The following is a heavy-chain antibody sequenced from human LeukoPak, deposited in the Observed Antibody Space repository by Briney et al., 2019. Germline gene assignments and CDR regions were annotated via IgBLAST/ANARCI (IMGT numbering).Heavy chain of an antibody. CDR3: ARIRVGIAATGNYYYYMDV. V-gene: IGHV3-23*01. D-gene: IGHD6-13*01. J-gene: IGHJ6*03. Sequence: GGSLRLSCAASGFTFSRLAMTWVRQAPGKGLEWVSTISASGPYYADAVRGRFTISRDNAKKSLYLQMNSLRAEDTAVYYCARIRVGIAATGNYYYYMDVWGKGTTVTVSS. CDR2: ISASGP. CDR1: GFTFSRLA.